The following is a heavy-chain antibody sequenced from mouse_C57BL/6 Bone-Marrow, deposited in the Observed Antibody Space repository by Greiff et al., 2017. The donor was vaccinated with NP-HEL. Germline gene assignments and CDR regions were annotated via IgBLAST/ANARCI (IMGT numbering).Heavy chain of an antibody. Sequence: QVQLQQSGAELARPGASVKLSCKASGYTFTSYGISWVKQRPGQGLEWIGEIYPRSGNTYYNEKFKGKATLTADKSSSTAYMELRSLTSEDSAVYFCARGSHYYGSSYVWFAYWGQGTLVTVSA. CDR3: ARGSHYYGSSYVWFAY. J-gene: IGHJ3*01. V-gene: IGHV1-81*01. D-gene: IGHD1-1*01. CDR1: GYTFTSYG. CDR2: IYPRSGNT.